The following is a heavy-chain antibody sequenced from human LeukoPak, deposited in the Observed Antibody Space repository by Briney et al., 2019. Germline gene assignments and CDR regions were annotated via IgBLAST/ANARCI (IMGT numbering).Heavy chain of an antibody. J-gene: IGHJ4*02. D-gene: IGHD6-19*01. CDR2: ITGGATST. V-gene: IGHV3-23*01. CDR1: GFTFSSYG. Sequence: GGTLRLSCAASGFTFSSYGMSWVRQAPGKGLEWVSAITGGATSTYYANSVKGRFTTSRDNSKNTLYLQMNSLKAEDTAVYYCAKGTVADFDYWGQGTLVTVSS. CDR3: AKGTVADFDY.